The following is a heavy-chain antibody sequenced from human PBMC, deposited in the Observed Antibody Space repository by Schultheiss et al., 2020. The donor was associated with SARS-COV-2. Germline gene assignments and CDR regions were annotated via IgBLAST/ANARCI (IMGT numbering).Heavy chain of an antibody. CDR3: ARVGIAVAGTEGLDY. D-gene: IGHD6-19*01. CDR2: TYYRSKWYN. J-gene: IGHJ4*02. V-gene: IGHV6-1*01. Sequence: SQTLSLTCAISGDSVSSNSAAWNWIRQSPSRGLEWLGRTYYRSKWYNDYAVSVKSRITVNPDTSKNQFSLQLNSVTPEDTAVYYCARVGIAVAGTEGLDYWGQGTLVTVSS. CDR1: GDSVSSNSAA.